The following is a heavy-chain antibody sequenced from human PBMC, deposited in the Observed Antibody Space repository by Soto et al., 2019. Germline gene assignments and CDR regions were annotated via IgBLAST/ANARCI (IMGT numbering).Heavy chain of an antibody. CDR3: ARHGDRKYYFDF. Sequence: PSETLSLTCTVSGGSISSSSYYWGWIRQPPGKGLEWIGSIYYSGSTYYNSSLKSRVTISVDTSKSQFSLNLSSVTAADTAVFYCARHGDRKYYFDFWGRGTLVTVSS. D-gene: IGHD3-10*01. CDR1: GGSISSSSYY. CDR2: IYYSGST. J-gene: IGHJ4*02. V-gene: IGHV4-39*01.